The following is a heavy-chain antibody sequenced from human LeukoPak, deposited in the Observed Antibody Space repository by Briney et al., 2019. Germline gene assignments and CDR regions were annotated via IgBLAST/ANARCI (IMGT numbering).Heavy chain of an antibody. Sequence: ASVKVSCKVSGYTLTELSMHWVRQAPGKGLEWMGGFDPEDGETIYAQKFQGRVTMTEDTSTDTAYMELSSLRSEDTAVYYCATDHPKSGSGSLDYWGQGTLVTVSS. V-gene: IGHV1-24*01. D-gene: IGHD1-26*01. CDR3: ATDHPKSGSGSLDY. J-gene: IGHJ4*02. CDR2: FDPEDGET. CDR1: GYTLTELS.